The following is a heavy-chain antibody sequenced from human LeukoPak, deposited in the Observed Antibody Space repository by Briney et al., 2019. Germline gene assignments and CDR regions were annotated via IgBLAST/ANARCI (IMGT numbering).Heavy chain of an antibody. Sequence: SETLSLTCTVSGGSISSYYWSWIRQPPGKGLEWIGYIYYSGTTNYNPSLKSRVTISVDTSKNQFPLKLSSVTAADTAVYFCAREGGQSSSWYDYWGQGTLVTVSS. CDR3: AREGGQSSSWYDY. V-gene: IGHV4-59*01. D-gene: IGHD6-13*01. J-gene: IGHJ4*02. CDR1: GGSISSYY. CDR2: IYYSGTT.